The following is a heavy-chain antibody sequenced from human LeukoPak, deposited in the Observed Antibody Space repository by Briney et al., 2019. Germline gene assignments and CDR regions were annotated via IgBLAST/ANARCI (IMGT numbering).Heavy chain of an antibody. V-gene: IGHV1-8*03. Sequence: ASVKVSCKASGYTFTSYDINWVRQATGQGLEWMGWMNPNSGNTGYAQKFQGRVTITRNTSISTAYMELSSLRSEDTAVYYCARAQWHYYDSSGYYYSNWFGPWGQGTLVTVSS. J-gene: IGHJ5*02. D-gene: IGHD3-22*01. CDR1: GYTFTSYD. CDR3: ARAQWHYYDSSGYYYSNWFGP. CDR2: MNPNSGNT.